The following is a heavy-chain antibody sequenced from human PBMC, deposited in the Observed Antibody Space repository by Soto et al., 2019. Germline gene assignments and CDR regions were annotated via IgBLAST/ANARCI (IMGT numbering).Heavy chain of an antibody. CDR2: FDPEDGET. Sequence: ASVKVSCKVSGYTLTELSMHWVRQAPGKGLEWMGGFDPEDGETIYAQKFQGRVTMTEDTSTDTAYMELSSLRSEDTAVYYCATVSRGVVVTTYLDYWGQGTLVTVSS. J-gene: IGHJ4*02. V-gene: IGHV1-24*01. CDR1: GYTLTELS. CDR3: ATVSRGVVVTTYLDY. D-gene: IGHD2-21*02.